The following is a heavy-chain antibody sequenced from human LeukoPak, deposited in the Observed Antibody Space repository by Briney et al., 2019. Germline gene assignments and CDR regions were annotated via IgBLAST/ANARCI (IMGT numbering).Heavy chain of an antibody. J-gene: IGHJ5*02. CDR1: GFTFSSYA. V-gene: IGHV3-30*04. D-gene: IGHD2-15*01. CDR2: ISYDGSNK. CDR3: ARDYCSGGSCYSENWFDP. Sequence: GGSLRLSCAASGFTFSSYAMHWVRQAPGKGLEWVAVISYDGSNKYYADSVKGRFTISRGNSKNTLYLQMNSLRAEDTAVYYCARDYCSGGSCYSENWFDPWGQGTLVTVSS.